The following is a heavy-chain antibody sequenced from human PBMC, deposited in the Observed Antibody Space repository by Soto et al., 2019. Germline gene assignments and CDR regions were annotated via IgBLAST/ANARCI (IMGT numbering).Heavy chain of an antibody. CDR1: GFTFSSYS. CDR2: ISSSSSYI. J-gene: IGHJ5*02. Sequence: GGSLRLSCAASGFTFSSYSMNWVRQAPGKGLEWVSSISSSSSYIYYADSVKGRFTISRDNAKNSLYLQMNSLRAEDTAVYYCAIRPLSIDPLNWFDPWGQGTLVTVSS. CDR3: AIRPLSIDPLNWFDP. D-gene: IGHD3-16*02. V-gene: IGHV3-21*01.